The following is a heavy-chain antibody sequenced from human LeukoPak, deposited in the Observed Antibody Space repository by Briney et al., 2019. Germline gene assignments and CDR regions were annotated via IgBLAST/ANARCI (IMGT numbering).Heavy chain of an antibody. CDR3: ARVRWVRGYFDY. CDR2: IYYSGST. J-gene: IGHJ4*02. Sequence: SETLSLTCTVSGGSSSSYYWSWIRQLPGKGLEWIGHIYYSGSTNYNPSLKSRVTISVDTSKNQFSLKLSSVTAADTAVYYCARVRWVRGYFDYWGQGTLVTVSS. CDR1: GGSSSSYY. D-gene: IGHD3-10*01. V-gene: IGHV4-59*01.